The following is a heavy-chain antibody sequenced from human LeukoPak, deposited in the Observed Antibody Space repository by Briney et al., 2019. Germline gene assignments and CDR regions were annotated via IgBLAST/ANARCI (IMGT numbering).Heavy chain of an antibody. J-gene: IGHJ6*03. CDR2: IYTSGST. CDR1: GGSISSGSYY. V-gene: IGHV4-61*02. D-gene: IGHD3-9*01. Sequence: PSETLSLTCTVSGGSISSGSYYWSWIRQPAGKGLEWIGRIYTSGSTNYNPSLKSRVTISVDTSKNQFSLKLSSVTAADTAVYYCARDSSLDWLSHLYYYYYMDVWGKGTTVTVSS. CDR3: ARDSSLDWLSHLYYYYYMDV.